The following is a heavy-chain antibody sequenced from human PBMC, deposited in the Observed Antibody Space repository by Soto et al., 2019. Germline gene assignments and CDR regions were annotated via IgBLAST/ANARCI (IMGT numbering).Heavy chain of an antibody. D-gene: IGHD2-2*01. CDR1: GGSFIGYY. J-gene: IGHJ4*02. V-gene: IGHV4-34*01. CDR3: AREVGYYSATRRNLYFDY. Sequence: GGSFIGYYWSLVLQTPGKGLEWIGDINHTGGSNYNPSLKSRVMISVDTAKTQFSLNVTSVTAADTAVYYCAREVGYYSATRRNLYFDYWGPGTLVTVSS. CDR2: INHTGGS.